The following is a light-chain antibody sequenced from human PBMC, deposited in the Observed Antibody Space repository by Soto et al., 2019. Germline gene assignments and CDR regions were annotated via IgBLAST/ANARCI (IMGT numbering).Light chain of an antibody. J-gene: IGKJ1*01. V-gene: IGKV3-20*01. CDR3: QQYGTAPWM. CDR1: QSVSSNY. Sequence: DIELTQSPGTLSLSTGESATLSCRASQSVSSNYLAWYQQKPGQAPRLLIYGASSRATGIPDRFSGGGSGTDFTLTISRLEPEDFGVYYCQQYGTAPWMFGQGTKVDI. CDR2: GAS.